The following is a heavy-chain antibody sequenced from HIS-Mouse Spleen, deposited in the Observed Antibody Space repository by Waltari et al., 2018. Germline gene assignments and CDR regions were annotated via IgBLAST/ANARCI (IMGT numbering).Heavy chain of an antibody. CDR3: ASTVESSKVDY. CDR1: GGTFSRYA. J-gene: IGHJ4*02. Sequence: QVQLVQSGAEVKKPGSSVKVSCKASGGTFSRYASSWVRQAPGQGLEWMGRIIPILGIANYAQKFQGRVTITADKSTSTAYMELSSLRSEDTAVYYCASTVESSKVDYWGQGTLVTVSS. V-gene: IGHV1-69*04. D-gene: IGHD6-13*01. CDR2: IIPILGIA.